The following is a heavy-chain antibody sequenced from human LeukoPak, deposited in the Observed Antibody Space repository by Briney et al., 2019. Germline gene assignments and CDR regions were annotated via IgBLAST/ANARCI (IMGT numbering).Heavy chain of an antibody. CDR1: GFTFNEYA. D-gene: IGHD2-15*01. V-gene: IGHV3-30-3*01. Sequence: PGGSLRLSCAASGFTFNEYAMYWVRQTLGKGLEWVALISYDGYDNSYADSVRGRFTVSRDSSLDTLYLEMKSLRAEDTAVYYCARDFVGYCSGDICYYHYFDYWGQGTLVTVSS. J-gene: IGHJ4*02. CDR2: ISYDGYDN. CDR3: ARDFVGYCSGDICYYHYFDY.